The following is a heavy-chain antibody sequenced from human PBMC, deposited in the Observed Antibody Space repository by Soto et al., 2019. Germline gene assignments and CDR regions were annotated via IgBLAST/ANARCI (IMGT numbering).Heavy chain of an antibody. Sequence: SVKVSCKASGGTFSSYAISWVRQAPGQGLEWMGGIIPIFGTANYAQKFQGRVTITRDTSASTAYMELSSLRSEDTAVYYCARASAGKQQLVYYYYGMDVWGQGTTVTVSS. CDR3: ARASAGKQQLVYYYYGMDV. D-gene: IGHD6-13*01. CDR2: IIPIFGTA. J-gene: IGHJ6*02. V-gene: IGHV1-69*05. CDR1: GGTFSSYA.